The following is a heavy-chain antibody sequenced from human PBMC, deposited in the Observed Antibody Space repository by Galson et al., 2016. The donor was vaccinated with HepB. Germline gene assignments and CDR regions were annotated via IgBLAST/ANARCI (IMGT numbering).Heavy chain of an antibody. D-gene: IGHD3-22*01. CDR1: GFTLSSYG. CDR2: ISYDGSDK. J-gene: IGHJ6*02. V-gene: IGHV3-30*18. CDR3: AKDRRYYDSSGYFWEGYYYDGMDV. Sequence: SLRLSCAASGFTLSSYGMHWVRQAPGKGLEWVAVISYDGSDKYYADSVKGRFTISRDNSKNTLNLQMNSLRAEDTAVYYCAKDRRYYDSSGYFWEGYYYDGMDVWGRGTTVTVSS.